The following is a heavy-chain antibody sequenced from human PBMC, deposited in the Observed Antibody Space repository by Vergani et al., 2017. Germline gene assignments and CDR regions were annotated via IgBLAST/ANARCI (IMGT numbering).Heavy chain of an antibody. J-gene: IGHJ4*02. V-gene: IGHV5-10-1*03. CDR2: IDPSDSYT. Sequence: EVQLVQSGAEVKKPGESLRISCKGSGYSFTSYWISWVRQMPGKGLEWMGRIDPSDSYTNYSPSFQGHVTISADKSISTAYLQWSSLKASHTAMYYCARRLGAIWYFDYWGQGTLVTVSS. CDR1: GYSFTSYW. D-gene: IGHD3-16*01. CDR3: ARRLGAIWYFDY.